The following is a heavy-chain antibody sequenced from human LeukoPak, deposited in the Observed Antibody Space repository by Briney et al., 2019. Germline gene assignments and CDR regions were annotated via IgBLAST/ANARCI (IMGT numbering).Heavy chain of an antibody. V-gene: IGHV1-18*01. CDR2: ISAFTGNT. CDR1: DYSFSSYG. Sequence: ASVKVSCKTSDYSFSSYGFTWVRQAPGQGLEWMGWISAFTGNTTYAQKFQGRVTMTTDSTSSTAYMELRSLTSDDTAVYYCATPRRLRLLGFDIWGQGTMVTVSS. J-gene: IGHJ3*02. D-gene: IGHD5-12*01. CDR3: ATPRRLRLLGFDI.